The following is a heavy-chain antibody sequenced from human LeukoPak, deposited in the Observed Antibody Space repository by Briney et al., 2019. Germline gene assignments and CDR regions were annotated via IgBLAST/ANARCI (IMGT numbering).Heavy chain of an antibody. J-gene: IGHJ4*02. Sequence: PGGSLRLSCAASGFTVSSNYMSWVRQAPGKGLEWVSVIYSGGSTYYADSVKGRFTISRDNSKNTQYLQMNSLRAEDTAVYYCASPQGGSSAYYFDYWGQGTLVTVSS. V-gene: IGHV3-66*01. D-gene: IGHD6-6*01. CDR2: IYSGGST. CDR1: GFTVSSNY. CDR3: ASPQGGSSAYYFDY.